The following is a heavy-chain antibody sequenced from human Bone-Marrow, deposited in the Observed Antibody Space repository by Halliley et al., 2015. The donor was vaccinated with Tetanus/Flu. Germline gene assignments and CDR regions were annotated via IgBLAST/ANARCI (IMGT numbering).Heavy chain of an antibody. CDR1: GFMFSTYT. CDR3: VRDLNGYNYEDY. D-gene: IGHD5-12*01. Sequence: SLRLSCAASGFMFSTYTMNWVRQAPGKGVEWVASVTRSSGYFYYADSVKGRFTISRDNAQNSVYLQMNSLRVEDTAVYYCVRDLNGYNYEDYWGQGTLVTVSS. J-gene: IGHJ4*02. CDR2: VTRSSGYF. V-gene: IGHV3-21*01.